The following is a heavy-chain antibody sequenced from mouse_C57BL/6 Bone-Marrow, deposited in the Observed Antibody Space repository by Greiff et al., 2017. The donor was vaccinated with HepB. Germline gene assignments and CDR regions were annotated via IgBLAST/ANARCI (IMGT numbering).Heavy chain of an antibody. D-gene: IGHD2-1*01. CDR1: GFSFNTYA. V-gene: IGHV10-1*01. CDR3: VRQDGNYWYFDV. CDR2: IRSKSNNYAT. Sequence: EVKLVESGGGLVQPKGSLKLSCAASGFSFNTYAMNWVRQAPGKGLEWVARIRSKSNNYATYYADSVKDRFTISRDDSESMLYLQMNNLKTEDTAMYYCVRQDGNYWYFDVWGTGTTVTVSS. J-gene: IGHJ1*03.